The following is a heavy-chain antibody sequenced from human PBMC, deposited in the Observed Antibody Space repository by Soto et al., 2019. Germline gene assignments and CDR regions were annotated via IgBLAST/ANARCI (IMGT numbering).Heavy chain of an antibody. Sequence: LSRTCTVSGGSISSGGYYWSWIRQHPGKGLEWIGYIYYSGSTYYNPSLKSRVTISVDTSKNQFSLKLSSVTAADTAVYYCARKRQQWLVQAGFDPWGQGTLVTVSS. J-gene: IGHJ5*02. CDR1: GGSISSGGYY. V-gene: IGHV4-31*03. CDR2: IYYSGST. D-gene: IGHD6-19*01. CDR3: ARKRQQWLVQAGFDP.